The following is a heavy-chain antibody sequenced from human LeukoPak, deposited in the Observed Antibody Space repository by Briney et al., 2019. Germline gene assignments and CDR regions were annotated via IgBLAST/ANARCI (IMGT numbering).Heavy chain of an antibody. V-gene: IGHV5-51*01. CDR1: GYRFNNYW. CDR2: IYPGDSDT. J-gene: IGHJ4*02. D-gene: IGHD5-18*01. Sequence: PGESLKISCKGSGYRFNNYWIGWVRQMPGKGLEWMGIIYPGDSDTRYSPSFQGQVTISADRSISTAYLQWSSLKASDTAMYYCARQAYTYAPFDYWRQGTLVTVSS. CDR3: ARQAYTYAPFDY.